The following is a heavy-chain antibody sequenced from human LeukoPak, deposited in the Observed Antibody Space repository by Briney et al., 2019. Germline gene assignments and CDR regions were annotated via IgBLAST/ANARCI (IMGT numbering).Heavy chain of an antibody. Sequence: GGSLRLSCATSGFSFSTFGMHWVRQTPGKGLEWVSHISKDESNKYYADSVKGRFTISRDTSKNTLFLQMTSLRVEDTAIYYCAKDNPVLEYWGQGTLSPSPQ. J-gene: IGHJ4*02. CDR3: AKDNPVLEY. CDR1: GFSFSTFG. V-gene: IGHV3-30*18. CDR2: ISKDESNK.